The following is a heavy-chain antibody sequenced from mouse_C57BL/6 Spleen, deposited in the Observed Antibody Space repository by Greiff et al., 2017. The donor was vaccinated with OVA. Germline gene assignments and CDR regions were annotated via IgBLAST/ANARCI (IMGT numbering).Heavy chain of an antibody. CDR1: GFTFSDYG. V-gene: IGHV5-17*01. CDR3: ARRGDMITTTESYYYAMDY. D-gene: IGHD2-4*01. J-gene: IGHJ4*01. CDR2: ISSGSSTI. Sequence: EVKVVESGGGLVKPGGSLKLSCAASGFTFSDYGMHWVRQAPEKGLEWVAYISSGSSTIYYADTVKGRFTISRDNAKNTLFLQMTSLRSEDTAMYYCARRGDMITTTESYYYAMDYWGQGTSVTVSS.